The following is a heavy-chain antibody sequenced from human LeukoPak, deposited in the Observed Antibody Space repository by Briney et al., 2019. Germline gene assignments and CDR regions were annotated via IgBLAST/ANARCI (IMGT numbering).Heavy chain of an antibody. D-gene: IGHD5-18*01. CDR1: GGSIISGDYY. Sequence: PSQTLSLTCSVSGGSIISGDYYWGWIRQPPGKGLEWIGSIYYSGSTYYNPSLKSRVTISVDTSKNQFSLKLSSVTAADTAVYYCARGLDTAMVTYYFDYWGQGTLDTVSS. CDR3: ARGLDTAMVTYYFDY. CDR2: IYYSGST. V-gene: IGHV4-39*07. J-gene: IGHJ4*02.